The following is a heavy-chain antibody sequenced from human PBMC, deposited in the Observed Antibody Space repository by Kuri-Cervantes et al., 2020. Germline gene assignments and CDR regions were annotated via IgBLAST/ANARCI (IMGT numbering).Heavy chain of an antibody. Sequence: ESLKISCTVSGGSINSYYWSWIRQPAGKGLEWIGRIYASGTTNYNPSLKSRVTISVDTSKNQFSLKLSSVTAADTAVYYCARMAGPRAFDIWGQGTMVTVSS. CDR1: GGSINSYY. V-gene: IGHV4-4*07. J-gene: IGHJ3*02. CDR3: ARMAGPRAFDI. D-gene: IGHD5-24*01. CDR2: IYASGTT.